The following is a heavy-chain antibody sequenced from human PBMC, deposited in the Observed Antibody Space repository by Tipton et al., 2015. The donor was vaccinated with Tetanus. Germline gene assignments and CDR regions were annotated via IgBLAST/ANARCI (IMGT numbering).Heavy chain of an antibody. CDR3: AVLPKHWQAPRGAP. Sequence: TLSLTCAVSGGSIRTSTWWTWVRQPPGKGLEWLGEVFHSGSTSYNPSLNRRATISVDSSATQLSLIITSMTAADAAVYYCAVLPKHWQAPRGAPWGQGILVTVSS. V-gene: IGHV4-4*02. D-gene: IGHD1-1*01. J-gene: IGHJ5*02. CDR1: GGSIRTSTW. CDR2: VFHSGST.